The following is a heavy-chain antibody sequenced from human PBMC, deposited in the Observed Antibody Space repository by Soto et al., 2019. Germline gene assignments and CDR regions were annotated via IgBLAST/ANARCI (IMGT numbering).Heavy chain of an antibody. D-gene: IGHD4-17*01. CDR2: ISAYNGNT. CDR1: GYTFTSYG. CDR3: AGHGTTVVRSGGGVGNYYYYGMDV. Sequence: ASVKVSCKASGYTFTSYGISWVRQAPGQGLEWMGWISAYNGNTNYAQKLQGRVTMTTDTSTSTAYMELRSLRSDDTAAYYCAGHGTTVVRSGGGVGNYYYYGMDVWGQGTTVTVSS. J-gene: IGHJ6*02. V-gene: IGHV1-18*01.